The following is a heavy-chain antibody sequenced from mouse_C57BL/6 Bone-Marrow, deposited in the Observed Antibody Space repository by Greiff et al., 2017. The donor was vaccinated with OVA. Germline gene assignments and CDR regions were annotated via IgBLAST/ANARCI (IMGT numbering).Heavy chain of an antibody. CDR2: INPSNGGT. V-gene: IGHV1-53*01. CDR1: GYTFTSYW. CDR3: ARWIWDLDAMDY. J-gene: IGHJ4*01. D-gene: IGHD4-1*01. Sequence: VQLQQPGTELVKPGASVKLSCKASGYTFTSYWMHWVKQRPGQGLEWIGNINPSNGGTNYNEKFKSKATLTVDKSSSTAYMQLSSLTSADSAVYYCARWIWDLDAMDYWGQGTSVTVSS.